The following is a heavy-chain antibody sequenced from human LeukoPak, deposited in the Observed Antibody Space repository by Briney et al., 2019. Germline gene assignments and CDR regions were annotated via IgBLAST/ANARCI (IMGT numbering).Heavy chain of an antibody. V-gene: IGHV3-15*01. CDR2: IKSKTSGGTT. D-gene: IGHD3-9*01. CDR1: GFTFSDYY. J-gene: IGHJ4*02. CDR3: TTDLVEASTYYDILTGLFDY. Sequence: GGSLRLSCAASGFTFSDYYMSWIRQAPGKGLEWVGRIKSKTSGGTTDYAAPVKGRFTISRDDSKNTLYLQMNSLKTEDTAVYYCTTDLVEASTYYDILTGLFDYWGQGTLVTVSS.